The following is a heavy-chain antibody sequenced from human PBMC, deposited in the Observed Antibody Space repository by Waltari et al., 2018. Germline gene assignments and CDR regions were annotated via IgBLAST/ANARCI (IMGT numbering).Heavy chain of an antibody. D-gene: IGHD3-16*02. J-gene: IGHJ3*02. Sequence: EVQLLESGGGLVQPGGSLRLSCAASGFTFGNSALSWVRQAPGKGLEWISGISGSSSSTYYADSVKGRFTISRDNSKNTLYLQMNSLRVEDTAVYFCAKAEGGIVTRYYALDIWGQGTMVTVSS. CDR1: GFTFGNSA. V-gene: IGHV3-23*01. CDR2: ISGSSSST. CDR3: AKAEGGIVTRYYALDI.